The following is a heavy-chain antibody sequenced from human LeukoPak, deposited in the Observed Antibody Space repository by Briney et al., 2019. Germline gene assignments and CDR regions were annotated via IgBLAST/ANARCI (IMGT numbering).Heavy chain of an antibody. J-gene: IGHJ4*02. CDR2: INPNSGGT. D-gene: IGHD6-19*01. Sequence: GASVKVSCKASGYTFTGYYMHWVRQAPGQGLEWMGWINPNSGGTNYAQKFQGRVTMTRDTSISTAYMELSRLRSDDTAVYYCARDSSGWYDGFFFDYWGQGTLVTVSS. CDR3: ARDSSGWYDGFFFDY. CDR1: GYTFTGYY. V-gene: IGHV1-2*02.